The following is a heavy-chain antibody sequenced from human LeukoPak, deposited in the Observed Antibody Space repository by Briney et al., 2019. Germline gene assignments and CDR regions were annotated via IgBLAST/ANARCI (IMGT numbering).Heavy chain of an antibody. V-gene: IGHV3-11*01. Sequence: GGSLRLSCAASGFTFSVYYMSWIRQAPGKGLEWVSHISSSGSTIYYADSVKGRFTISRDNAKNSLYLQMNSLRAEDTAVYYCARAAGVRGATKPFDYWGQGTLVTVSS. CDR2: ISSSGSTI. J-gene: IGHJ4*02. D-gene: IGHD1-26*01. CDR3: ARAAGVRGATKPFDY. CDR1: GFTFSVYY.